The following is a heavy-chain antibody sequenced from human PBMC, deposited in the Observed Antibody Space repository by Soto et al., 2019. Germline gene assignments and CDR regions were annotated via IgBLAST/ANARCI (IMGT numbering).Heavy chain of an antibody. Sequence: QVQLVQSGAEVKKPGSSLKVSCKASGGTFSSYAISWVRQAPGQGLEWMGGIIPIFGTANYAQKFQGRVTITADESTSTDYMGLSSLRCEDTAVYYCARRGGYCSGGSCDYYYYGMDVWGQGTTVTVSS. V-gene: IGHV1-69*01. CDR1: GGTFSSYA. J-gene: IGHJ6*02. CDR2: IIPIFGTA. D-gene: IGHD2-15*01. CDR3: ARRGGYCSGGSCDYYYYGMDV.